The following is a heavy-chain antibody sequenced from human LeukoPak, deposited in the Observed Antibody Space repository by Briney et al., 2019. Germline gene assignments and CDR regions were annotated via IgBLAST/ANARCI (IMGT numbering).Heavy chain of an antibody. J-gene: IGHJ5*02. V-gene: IGHV1-2*02. D-gene: IGHD4/OR15-4a*01. Sequence: GASVKVSCKASGYTFTGYYMHWVRQAPGQGLEWMGWINPNSGGTNYEQKFQGRVTMTRDTSISTAYMELSRLRSDGTAVYFCARDSLGANYWFDPWGQGTLVIVSS. CDR2: INPNSGGT. CDR1: GYTFTGYY. CDR3: ARDSLGANYWFDP.